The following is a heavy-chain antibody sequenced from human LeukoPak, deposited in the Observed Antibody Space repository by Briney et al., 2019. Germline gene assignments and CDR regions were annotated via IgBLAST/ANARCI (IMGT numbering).Heavy chain of an antibody. V-gene: IGHV3-30*02. CDR3: AKDLGYCSGGSFYSSDYFDY. J-gene: IGHJ4*02. CDR1: GFTFSSYG. D-gene: IGHD2-15*01. Sequence: GGSLRLSCAASGFTFSSYGMHWVRQAPGKGLEWVAFIRYDGSNKYYADSVKGRFTISRDNSKNTLYLQMNSLRAEDTAVYYCAKDLGYCSGGSFYSSDYFDYWGQGTLVTVSS. CDR2: IRYDGSNK.